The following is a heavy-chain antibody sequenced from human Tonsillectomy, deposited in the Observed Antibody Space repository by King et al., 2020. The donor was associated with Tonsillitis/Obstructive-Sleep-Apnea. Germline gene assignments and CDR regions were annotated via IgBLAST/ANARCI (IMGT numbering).Heavy chain of an antibody. CDR3: TTVFSDDSSGYYDY. J-gene: IGHJ4*02. D-gene: IGHD3-22*01. CDR2: IKSKTDGGTT. CDR1: GFTFSNAW. Sequence: VQLVESGGGLVKPGGSLRLSCAASGFTFSNAWMSWVRQAPGKGLEWVGRIKSKTDGGTTDYAAPVKGRFTISRDDSKNTLYLQMNSLKTEDTAVYYCTTVFSDDSSGYYDYWGQGTLVTVSS. V-gene: IGHV3-15*01.